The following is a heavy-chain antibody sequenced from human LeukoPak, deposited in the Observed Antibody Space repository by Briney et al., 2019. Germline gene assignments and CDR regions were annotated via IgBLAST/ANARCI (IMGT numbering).Heavy chain of an antibody. CDR1: GYTFTGYY. D-gene: IGHD5-18*01. CDR2: INPNSGGT. V-gene: IGHV1-2*02. J-gene: IGHJ4*02. CDR3: ARATRGYSYGPFDY. Sequence: ASVKVSCKASGYTFTGYYMHWVRQAPGQGLEWMGWINPNSGGTNYTQKFQGRVTMTRDTSISTAYMELSRLRSDDTAVYYCARATRGYSYGPFDYWGQGTLVTVSS.